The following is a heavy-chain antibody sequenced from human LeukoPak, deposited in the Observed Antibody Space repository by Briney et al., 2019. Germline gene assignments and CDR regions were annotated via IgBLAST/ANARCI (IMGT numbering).Heavy chain of an antibody. Sequence: PGGSLRLSCAASGFTFSSYGMHWVRQAPGKGLEWVAVISYDGSNKYYADSVKGRFTISRDNSKNTLYLQMNSLRAEDTAVYYCARDLAAMGSFDYWGQGTLVTVSS. CDR1: GFTFSSYG. D-gene: IGHD5-18*01. CDR3: ARDLAAMGSFDY. CDR2: ISYDGSNK. V-gene: IGHV3-30*03. J-gene: IGHJ4*02.